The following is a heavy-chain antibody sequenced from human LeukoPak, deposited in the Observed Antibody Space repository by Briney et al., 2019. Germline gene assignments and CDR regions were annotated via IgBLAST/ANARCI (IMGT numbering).Heavy chain of an antibody. Sequence: GASVKVSCKASGYTFTSYGISWVRQAPGQGLEWMGWISAYNGNTNYAQKLQGRVTMTTDTSTSTAYMELRSLRSDDTAVYYCGRGSYFRTLALYHYMDVWGKGTTVTVSS. D-gene: IGHD3-10*01. CDR2: ISAYNGNT. CDR3: GRGSYFRTLALYHYMDV. V-gene: IGHV1-18*01. CDR1: GYTFTSYG. J-gene: IGHJ6*03.